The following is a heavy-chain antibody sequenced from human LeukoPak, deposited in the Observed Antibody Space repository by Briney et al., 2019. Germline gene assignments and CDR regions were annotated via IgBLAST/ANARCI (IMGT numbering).Heavy chain of an antibody. D-gene: IGHD2-2*01. V-gene: IGHV3-23*01. J-gene: IGHJ6*03. CDR3: VKGTSWINPYFYMDV. Sequence: GGSLRLSCAASGFIFSPYAMSWVRQAPGKGLECYADSVKGRFSISRDNSKSTLYLQMNSLRVEDTAVYYCVKGTSWINPYFYMDVWGKGTTVIVSS. CDR1: GFIFSPYA.